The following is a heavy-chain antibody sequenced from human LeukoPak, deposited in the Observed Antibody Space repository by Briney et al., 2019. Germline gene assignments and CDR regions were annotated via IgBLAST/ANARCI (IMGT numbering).Heavy chain of an antibody. V-gene: IGHV4-4*07. D-gene: IGHD6-13*01. CDR2: IYTSGST. J-gene: IGHJ5*02. CDR1: GGSISSYY. Sequence: SETLSLTCTVSGGSISSYYWSWIRQPAGKGLEWIGRIYTSGSTNYNPSLKSRVTMSVDTSKNQFSLKLSSVTAADTAVYYCAGGEYSSSYGRFDPWGQGTLVTVSS. CDR3: AGGEYSSSYGRFDP.